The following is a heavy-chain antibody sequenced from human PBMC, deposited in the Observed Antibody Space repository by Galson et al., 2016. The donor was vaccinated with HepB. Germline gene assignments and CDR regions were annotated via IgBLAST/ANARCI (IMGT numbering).Heavy chain of an antibody. Sequence: LRLSCAASGFTFSSYTMTWFRQAPGRGLEWVASLSGSRGYIYYADSVKGRFTISRDNTKNSLSLQMNSLRVDDTAVYYCARGGGSASSWGQGTLVLVS. CDR2: LSGSRGYI. CDR3: ARGGGSASS. J-gene: IGHJ5*02. V-gene: IGHV3-21*01. D-gene: IGHD3-10*01. CDR1: GFTFSSYT.